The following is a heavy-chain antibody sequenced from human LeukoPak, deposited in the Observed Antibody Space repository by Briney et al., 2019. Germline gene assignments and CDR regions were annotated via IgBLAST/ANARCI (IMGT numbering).Heavy chain of an antibody. J-gene: IGHJ4*02. CDR2: IKEDGSAK. Sequence: PGGSLRLSCAASGFTFSAYWMTWVRQAPGKGLEWVANIKEDGSAKYYGDSVKGRFTISRDNAKNSLYLQMNSLRAEDTAVYYCASDLNSSSWYEGVFDYWGQGTLVTVSS. CDR1: GFTFSAYW. CDR3: ASDLNSSSWYEGVFDY. D-gene: IGHD6-13*01. V-gene: IGHV3-7*01.